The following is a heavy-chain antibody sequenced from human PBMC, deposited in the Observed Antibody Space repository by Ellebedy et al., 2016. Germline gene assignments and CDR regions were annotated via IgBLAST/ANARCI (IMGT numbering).Heavy chain of an antibody. Sequence: SETLSLTXTVSGGSISSYYWSWIRQPAGKGLEWIGRIYTSGSTNYNPSLKSRVTMSVDTSKNQFSLKLSSVTAADTAVYYCARDYGTSGSYYYYYGMDVWGQGTTVTVS. CDR1: GGSISSYY. V-gene: IGHV4-4*07. D-gene: IGHD2-8*01. CDR3: ARDYGTSGSYYYYYGMDV. J-gene: IGHJ6*02. CDR2: IYTSGST.